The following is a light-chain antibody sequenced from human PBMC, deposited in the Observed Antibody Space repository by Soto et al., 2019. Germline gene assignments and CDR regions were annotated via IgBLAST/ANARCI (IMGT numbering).Light chain of an antibody. CDR1: QGIAKS. V-gene: IGKV1-27*01. CDR3: QKYNSAPWT. J-gene: IGKJ1*01. CDR2: SAS. Sequence: DIRITQSPSSVSASVGDRVSITCRASQGIAKSLAWYQQKPGKAPKLLIYSASTLQSGVPSRFSGSGSGTDFTLTISSLQPEDVATYYCQKYNSAPWTFGQGTKVDIK.